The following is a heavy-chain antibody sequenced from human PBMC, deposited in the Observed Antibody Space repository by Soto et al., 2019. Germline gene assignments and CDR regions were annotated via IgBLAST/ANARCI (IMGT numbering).Heavy chain of an antibody. CDR2: MNPNSGNT. J-gene: IGHJ5*02. CDR1: GYTFTSYD. Sequence: ASVKVSCKASGYTFTSYDINWVRQATGQGLEWMGWMNPNSGNTGYAQKFQGRVTMTRNTSISTAYMELSSLRSEDTAVYYCATQDPPKYCSSTSCGPPFDPWGQGTLVAVSS. V-gene: IGHV1-8*01. D-gene: IGHD2-2*01. CDR3: ATQDPPKYCSSTSCGPPFDP.